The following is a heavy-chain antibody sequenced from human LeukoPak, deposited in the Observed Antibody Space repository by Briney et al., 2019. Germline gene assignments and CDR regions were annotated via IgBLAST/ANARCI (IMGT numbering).Heavy chain of an antibody. J-gene: IGHJ4*02. Sequence: GGSLRLSCAVSGITLSNYGMSWVRRAPGKGLEWVAGIGGSGGGTNYADSVKGRFIISRDNAKNALYLQMSSLRVEDTAVYFCAKRGVVIRVILVGFHKEAYYFDSWGQGALVTVSS. CDR1: GITLSNYG. D-gene: IGHD3-22*01. CDR2: IGGSGGGT. CDR3: AKRGVVIRVILVGFHKEAYYFDS. V-gene: IGHV3-23*01.